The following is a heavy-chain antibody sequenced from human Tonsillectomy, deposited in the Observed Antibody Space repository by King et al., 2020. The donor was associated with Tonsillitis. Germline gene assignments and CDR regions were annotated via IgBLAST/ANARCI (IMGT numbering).Heavy chain of an antibody. CDR1: GFTFSTNS. V-gene: IGHV3-48*04. J-gene: IGHJ4*02. CDR2: ISSRSSTI. D-gene: IGHD4-23*01. CDR3: ARDRLDHGANSVIDC. Sequence: VQLVESGGGLVHPGGSLRLSCAASGFTFSTNSMNWVRQAPGKGLEWVSYISSRSSTIYYADSVKGRFTISRDNAKKSLYLQMNSLRAEDTTVYFCARDRLDHGANSVIDCWGQGSLVTVSA.